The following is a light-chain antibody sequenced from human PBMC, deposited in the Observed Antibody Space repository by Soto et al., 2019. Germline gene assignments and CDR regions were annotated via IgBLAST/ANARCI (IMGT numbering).Light chain of an antibody. J-gene: IGKJ1*01. Sequence: DIQMTQSPSTLSASVGDRVTITCRASQSISSWLAWYQQKPGKAPKLLIYDASNLEGGVPSRFSGSGSGTEFTLSISSLQPDYFATYYCQQYNSYACTFGPGTKVELK. CDR2: DAS. CDR3: QQYNSYACT. CDR1: QSISSW. V-gene: IGKV1-5*01.